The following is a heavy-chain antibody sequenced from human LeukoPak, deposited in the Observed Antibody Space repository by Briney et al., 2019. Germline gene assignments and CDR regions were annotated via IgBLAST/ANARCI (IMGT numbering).Heavy chain of an antibody. D-gene: IGHD2/OR15-2a*01. CDR2: IFSGDSDT. CDR3: ARRKVDAFDI. CDR1: GYSFTTYW. J-gene: IGHJ3*02. Sequence: GESLQISCKDSGYSFTTYWIDWVRQLPGKGLEWMGTIFSGDSDTRYSPSFQGQVTISADKSISTTYLQWSSLKASDTAIYYCARRKVDAFDIWGQGTMVTVSS. V-gene: IGHV5-51*01.